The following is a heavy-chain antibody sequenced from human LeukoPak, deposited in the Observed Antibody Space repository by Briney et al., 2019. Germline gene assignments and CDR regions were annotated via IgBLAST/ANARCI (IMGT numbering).Heavy chain of an antibody. CDR3: ASSRSGAPPQYYGMDV. J-gene: IGHJ6*02. CDR1: GGSISSSSYY. Sequence: PSETLSLTCTVSGGSISSSSYYWGWIRQPPGKGLEWIGSIYYSGSTNYNPSLKSRVTISVDTSKNQFSLKLSSVTAADTAVYYCASSRSGAPPQYYGMDVWGQGTTVTVSS. CDR2: IYYSGST. V-gene: IGHV4-39*07. D-gene: IGHD4/OR15-4a*01.